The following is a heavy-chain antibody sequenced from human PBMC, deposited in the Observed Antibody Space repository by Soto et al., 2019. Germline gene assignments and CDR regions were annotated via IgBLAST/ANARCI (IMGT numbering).Heavy chain of an antibody. CDR2: ITVGTGNT. J-gene: IGHJ4*02. CDR3: AAGDSSGYYGG. D-gene: IGHD3-22*01. CDR1: GFTFTSPS. Sequence: ASVKVSCKASGFTFTSPSVQWVRQARGQRLEWIGWITVGTGNTNYAQKFQERVTITRDMSTSTAYMELSNLRSEDTAVYYCAAGDSSGYYGGWGQGTQVTVSS. V-gene: IGHV1-58*01.